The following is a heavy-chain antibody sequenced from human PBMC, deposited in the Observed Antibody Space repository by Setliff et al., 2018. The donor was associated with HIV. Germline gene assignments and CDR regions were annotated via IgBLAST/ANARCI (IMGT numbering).Heavy chain of an antibody. J-gene: IGHJ6*03. Sequence: PSETLSLTCTVSNGSISGYYWSWIRQSPGKGLEWIGYIYSSGSTNYQPSLKSRVTMSIDTSNNQFSLNLSSVTAADTAVYYCARSRPRSMDFYMDVWGKGTTVTVSS. V-gene: IGHV4-4*09. D-gene: IGHD2-8*01. CDR2: IYSSGST. CDR1: NGSISGYY. CDR3: ARSRPRSMDFYMDV.